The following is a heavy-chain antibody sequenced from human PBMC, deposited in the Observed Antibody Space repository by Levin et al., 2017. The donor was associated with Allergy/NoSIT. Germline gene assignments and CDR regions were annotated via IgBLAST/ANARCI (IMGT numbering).Heavy chain of an antibody. D-gene: IGHD2-2*02. CDR1: FFPFLLSP. V-gene: IGHV3-21*01. J-gene: IGHJ6*02. CDR2: ISSSGTYI. CDR3: ARDMYTPYAMDV. Sequence: GGSLRLSFSSSFFPFLLSPLPFFLPSPLKGLEWVSSISSSGTYIYYLDLVKGRFTISRDNAKNSLYLQLNSLSAEDTAIYYCARDMYTPYAMDVWGPGTTVTVSS.